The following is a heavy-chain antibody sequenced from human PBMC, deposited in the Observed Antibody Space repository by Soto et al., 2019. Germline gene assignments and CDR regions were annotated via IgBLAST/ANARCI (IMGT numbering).Heavy chain of an antibody. D-gene: IGHD1-20*01. Sequence: VKVSCKASGGTFSSYAISWVRQAPGQGLEWMGGIIPIFGTANYAQKFQGRVTITADKSTSTAYMELSSLRSEDTAVYYCARDPGGVTGTDPWGQGTLVTVSS. CDR1: GGTFSSYA. CDR2: IIPIFGTA. J-gene: IGHJ5*02. CDR3: ARDPGGVTGTDP. V-gene: IGHV1-69*13.